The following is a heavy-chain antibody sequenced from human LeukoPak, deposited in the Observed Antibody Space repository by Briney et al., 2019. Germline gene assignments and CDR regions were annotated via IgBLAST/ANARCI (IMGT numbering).Heavy chain of an antibody. Sequence: ASVKVSCKASGYTFTGYYMHWVRQAPGQGLEWMGRINPNSGGTNAAQRFQGRVTMTRVTSITTAYLELSRLRSDDTAVYYCARDELYSGYHSVKYHYNGMDVWGQGTTVTVSS. D-gene: IGHD3-22*01. CDR3: ARDELYSGYHSVKYHYNGMDV. J-gene: IGHJ6*02. CDR1: GYTFTGYY. CDR2: INPNSGGT. V-gene: IGHV1-2*06.